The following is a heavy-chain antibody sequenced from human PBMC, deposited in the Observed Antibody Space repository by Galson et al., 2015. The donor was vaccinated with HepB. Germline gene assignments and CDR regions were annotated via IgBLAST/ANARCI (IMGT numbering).Heavy chain of an antibody. Sequence: SVKVSCKASGYTFTSYAMNWVRQAPGQGLEWMGWINTNTGNPTYAQGFTGRFVFSLDTSVSTAYLQISSLKAEDTAVYYCAREGWDSSSWSGYSSGWYNYYYGMDVWGQGTTVTVSS. J-gene: IGHJ6*02. V-gene: IGHV7-4-1*02. CDR1: GYTFTSYA. CDR2: INTNTGNP. D-gene: IGHD6-19*01. CDR3: AREGWDSSSWSGYSSGWYNYYYGMDV.